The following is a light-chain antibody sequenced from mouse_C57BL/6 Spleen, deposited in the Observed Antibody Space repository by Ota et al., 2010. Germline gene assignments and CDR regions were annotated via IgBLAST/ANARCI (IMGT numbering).Light chain of an antibody. CDR2: GAS. Sequence: DIVMTQSPSSLTVTAGEKVTMSCKSSQSLLNSGNQKNYLTWYQQKPGQPPKLLIYGASTRESGVPDRFTGSGSGTDFTLTISSVQAEDLASLYCQNDHSYPFTFGSGQVGNK. J-gene: IGKJ4*01. CDR1: QSLLNSGNQKNY. CDR3: QNDHSYPFT. V-gene: IGKV8-28*01.